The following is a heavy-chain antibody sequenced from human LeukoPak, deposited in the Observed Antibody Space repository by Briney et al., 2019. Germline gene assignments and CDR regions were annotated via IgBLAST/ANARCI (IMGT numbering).Heavy chain of an antibody. V-gene: IGHV3-7*01. CDR2: IKQDGSEK. CDR1: GFTFSSCW. CDR3: ASGNWDDRAFDI. Sequence: PGGSLRLSCAASGFTFSSCWMNWVRQAPGKGLEWAANIKQDGSEKYYVDSVKGRFTISRDNAKNSLYLQMNSLRADDTAVYYCASGNWDDRAFDIWGQGTMVAVSS. D-gene: IGHD1-20*01. J-gene: IGHJ3*02.